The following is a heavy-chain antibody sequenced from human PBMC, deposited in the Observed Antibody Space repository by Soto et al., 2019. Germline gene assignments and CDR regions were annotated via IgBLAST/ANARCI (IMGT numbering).Heavy chain of an antibody. CDR2: ISYDGSNK. J-gene: IGHJ6*02. CDR3: AKFLEVGAARLGYYGMDV. CDR1: GFTFSSYG. V-gene: IGHV3-30*18. Sequence: GGSLRLSCAASGFTFSSYGMHWVRQAPGKGLEWVAVISYDGSNKYYADSVKGRFTISRDNSKNTLYLQMNSLRAEDTAVYYCAKFLEVGAARLGYYGMDVWGQGTTVTVSS. D-gene: IGHD6-6*01.